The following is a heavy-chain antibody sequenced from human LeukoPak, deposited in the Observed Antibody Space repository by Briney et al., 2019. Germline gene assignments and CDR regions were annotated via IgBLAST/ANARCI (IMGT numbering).Heavy chain of an antibody. CDR3: ARDRDWAMAHGSSFDI. Sequence: ASVKDSCKASGYTFTSYDLNWVRQATGQGLEWMGWMNPNSGNTGYAQKFQGRVTMTRDTSISTAYMEVSRLRYDDTAVYYCARDRDWAMAHGSSFDIWGQGTMATVSS. J-gene: IGHJ3*02. CDR2: MNPNSGNT. CDR1: GYTFTSYD. D-gene: IGHD1-26*01. V-gene: IGHV1-8*01.